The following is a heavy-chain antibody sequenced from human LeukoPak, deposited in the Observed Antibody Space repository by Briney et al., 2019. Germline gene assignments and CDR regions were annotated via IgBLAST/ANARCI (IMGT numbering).Heavy chain of an antibody. CDR2: IYHTGNT. J-gene: IGHJ4*02. Sequence: SETLSLTCTVSGGSISSSSYDWAWIRQPPGKGLEWIASIYHTGNTYYKPSLKSRVTISVDTSKNQFSLKVNSVTAADTAVYFCARETESSAEYWGQGTLVTVTS. CDR1: GGSISSSSYD. V-gene: IGHV4-39*07. CDR3: ARETESSAEY. D-gene: IGHD6-25*01.